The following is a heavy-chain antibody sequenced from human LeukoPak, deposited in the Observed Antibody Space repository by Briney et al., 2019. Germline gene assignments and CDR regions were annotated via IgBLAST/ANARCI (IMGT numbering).Heavy chain of an antibody. J-gene: IGHJ6*03. CDR3: AKAGHGSGTTYYYYMDV. Sequence: GGPLRLSCAASGFTFSSYAMSWVRQAPGKGLEWVSAISGSGGSTYYADSVKGRFTISRDNSKNTLYLQMNSLRAEDTAVYYCAKAGHGSGTTYYYYMDVWGKGTTVTVSS. V-gene: IGHV3-23*01. CDR1: GFTFSSYA. D-gene: IGHD3-10*01. CDR2: ISGSGGST.